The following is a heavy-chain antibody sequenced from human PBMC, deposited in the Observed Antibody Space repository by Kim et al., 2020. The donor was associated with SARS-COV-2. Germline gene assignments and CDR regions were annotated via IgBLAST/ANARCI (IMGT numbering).Heavy chain of an antibody. CDR3: ARPVAGSVWDV. D-gene: IGHD6-19*01. Sequence: LSLTCAVSGGSISSNNWWSWVRQPPGKGLEWIGDIYHSGTTNYNPSLRSRVTISVDKSKNQFSLNLKSVTAADTAVYYCARPVAGSVWDVWGQGTTVTVSS. V-gene: IGHV4-4*02. J-gene: IGHJ6*02. CDR2: IYHSGTT. CDR1: GGSISSNNW.